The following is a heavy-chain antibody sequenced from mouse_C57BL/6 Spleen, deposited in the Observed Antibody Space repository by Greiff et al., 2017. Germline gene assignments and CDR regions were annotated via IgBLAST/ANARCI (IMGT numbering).Heavy chain of an antibody. D-gene: IGHD2-5*01. CDR1: GYTFTSYW. Sequence: VKLQQPGAELVRPGSSVKLSCKASGYTFTSYWMDWVKQRPGQGLEWIGNIYPSDSETHYNQKFKDKATLTVDKSSSTAYMQLSSLTSEDSAVYYCARGRYSNYVDAMDYWGQGTSVTVSS. CDR3: ARGRYSNYVDAMDY. V-gene: IGHV1-61*01. J-gene: IGHJ4*01. CDR2: IYPSDSET.